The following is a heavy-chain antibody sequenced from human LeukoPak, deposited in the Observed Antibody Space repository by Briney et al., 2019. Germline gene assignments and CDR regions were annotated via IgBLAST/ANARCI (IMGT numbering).Heavy chain of an antibody. CDR2: LNPNNGNT. Sequence: ASVKVSCKASGYTFTTYDINWVRQATGQGLEWMGWLNPNNGNTGYAQKFQGRVTITRNTSINTAYMELSSLRSEDTAVYYCARGSIVGAIRYWGQGTLVTVSS. CDR1: GYTFTTYD. CDR3: ARGSIVGAIRY. D-gene: IGHD1-26*01. V-gene: IGHV1-8*03. J-gene: IGHJ4*02.